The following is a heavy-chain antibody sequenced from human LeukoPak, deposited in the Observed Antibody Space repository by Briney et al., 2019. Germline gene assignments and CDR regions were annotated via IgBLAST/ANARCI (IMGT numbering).Heavy chain of an antibody. CDR1: GFSLSDYA. J-gene: IGHJ4*02. Sequence: PPGGSLRLSCVASGFSLSDYAMSWVRQSPGQGLQWDSVINDRSNFKVYADSVRGRFIISRDNSQNTLYLEMNSLRADDTAIYYCAKDHFTGGDYGDYFDLWGQGVLVTVSS. V-gene: IGHV3-23*01. CDR2: INDRSNFK. D-gene: IGHD3-16*01. CDR3: AKDHFTGGDYGDYFDL.